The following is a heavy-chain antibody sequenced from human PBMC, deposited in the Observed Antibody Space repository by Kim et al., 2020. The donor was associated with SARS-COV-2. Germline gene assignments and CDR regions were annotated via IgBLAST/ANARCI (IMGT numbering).Heavy chain of an antibody. J-gene: IGHJ6*02. CDR1: GGTFSSYA. V-gene: IGHV1-69*13. CDR2: IIPIFGTA. Sequence: SVKVSCKASGGTFSSYAISWVRQAPGQGLEWMGGIIPIFGTANYAQKFQGRVTITADESTSTAYMELSSLRSEDTAVYYCARALSDTAMAIDYYYGMDVWGQGTTVTVSS. CDR3: ARALSDTAMAIDYYYGMDV. D-gene: IGHD5-18*01.